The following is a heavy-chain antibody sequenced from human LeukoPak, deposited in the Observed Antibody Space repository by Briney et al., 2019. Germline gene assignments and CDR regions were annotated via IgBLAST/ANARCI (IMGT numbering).Heavy chain of an antibody. CDR1: GFTFSSYS. J-gene: IGHJ3*02. CDR2: ISSSSSYI. CDR3: ARDRSKVLMVYATDAFDI. D-gene: IGHD2-8*01. Sequence: PGGSLRLSCAASGFTFSSYSMNWDRQAPGKGLEWVSSISSSSSYIYYADSVKGRFTISRDNAKNSLYLQMNSLRAEDTAVYYCARDRSKVLMVYATDAFDIWGQGTMVTVSS. V-gene: IGHV3-21*01.